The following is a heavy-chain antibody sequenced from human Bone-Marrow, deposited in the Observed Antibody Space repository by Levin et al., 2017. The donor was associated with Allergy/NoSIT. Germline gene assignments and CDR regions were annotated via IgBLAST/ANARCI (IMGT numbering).Heavy chain of an antibody. CDR3: AQDPAINWGDDPFDI. Sequence: GESLKISCGASGFTFSSYAMNWVRQAPGKGLEWVSSISGSGISTYYADSVKGRFTISRDNSKNTLFLQMNSLRAEDTAKYYCAQDPAINWGDDPFDIWGQGTMVTVSS. CDR1: GFTFSSYA. CDR2: ISGSGIST. J-gene: IGHJ3*02. D-gene: IGHD7-27*01. V-gene: IGHV3-23*01.